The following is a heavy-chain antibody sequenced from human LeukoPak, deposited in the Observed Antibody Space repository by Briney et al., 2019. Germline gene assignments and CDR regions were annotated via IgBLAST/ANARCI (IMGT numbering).Heavy chain of an antibody. CDR1: GYTFTGYY. CDR2: INPNSGDT. J-gene: IGHJ4*02. CDR3: ARELGPIFGVVPDDY. D-gene: IGHD3-3*01. Sequence: ASVKVSCKASGYTFTGYYMHWVRQAPGQGLEWMGWINPNSGDTNYAQKFQGRVTMTRDTSISTAYMELSRLRSDDTAVYYCARELGPIFGVVPDDYWGQGTLVTVSS. V-gene: IGHV1-2*02.